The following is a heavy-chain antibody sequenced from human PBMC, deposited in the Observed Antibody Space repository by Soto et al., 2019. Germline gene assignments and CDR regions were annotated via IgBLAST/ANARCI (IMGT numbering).Heavy chain of an antibody. CDR2: INAGNGNT. Sequence: GASVKVSCKASGYTFTSYAMHWVRQAPGQRLEWMGWINAGNGNTKYSQKFQGRVTITRDTSASTAYMELSSLRSEDTAVYYCARAGDIVVVLWFDPWGQGTLVTVSS. D-gene: IGHD2-2*01. CDR1: GYTFTSYA. J-gene: IGHJ5*02. V-gene: IGHV1-3*01. CDR3: ARAGDIVVVLWFDP.